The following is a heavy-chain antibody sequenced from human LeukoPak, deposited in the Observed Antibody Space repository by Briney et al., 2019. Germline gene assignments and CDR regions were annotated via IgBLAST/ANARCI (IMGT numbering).Heavy chain of an antibody. CDR1: GFTFSTYW. CDR2: INPDGSRT. J-gene: IGHJ4*02. Sequence: AGGSLRLSCAASGFTFSTYWVHWVRQAPGKGLVWVSRINPDGSRTDYADSVKGRFTISRDNAKNTLYLQMNSLRAEDTAVYFCARDRSPAIAVAVPFDYWGQGTLVTVSS. V-gene: IGHV3-74*01. CDR3: ARDRSPAIAVAVPFDY. D-gene: IGHD6-19*01.